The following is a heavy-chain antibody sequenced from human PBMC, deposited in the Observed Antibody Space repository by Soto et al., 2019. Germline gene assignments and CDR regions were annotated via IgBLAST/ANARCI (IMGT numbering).Heavy chain of an antibody. CDR1: GGSMRGYS. CDR3: ARVAMENYHDMWSGSTSSALDV. J-gene: IGHJ6*02. V-gene: IGHV4-59*13. Sequence: SETLSLTCKVSGGSMRGYSWSWIRQTPGEGLEWIGYVSPSGRTDYSPSLKDRVTISLDMSKNHFALHVNSVDPADTAVYYCARVAMENYHDMWSGSTSSALDVWGQGTTVTVSS. D-gene: IGHD3-3*01. CDR2: VSPSGRT.